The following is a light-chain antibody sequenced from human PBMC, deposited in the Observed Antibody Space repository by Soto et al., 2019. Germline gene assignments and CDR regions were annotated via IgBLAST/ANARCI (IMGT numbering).Light chain of an antibody. CDR3: SSYKSSSTYV. Sequence: SSLPQASSVSGAPGESITLSCPGTSSDVGNYNYVSWYQQHPGKAPKLMIHDVSNRPSGVSNCFSGSKSGNTASLTISGLQAEDEDDYYCSSYKSSSTYVFGTGTKVTVL. CDR1: SSDVGNYNY. V-gene: IGLV2-14*01. CDR2: DVS. J-gene: IGLJ1*01.